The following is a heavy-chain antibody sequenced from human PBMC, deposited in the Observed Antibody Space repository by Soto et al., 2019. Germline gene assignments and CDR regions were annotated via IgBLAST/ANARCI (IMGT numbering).Heavy chain of an antibody. CDR2: ISGYNGDT. CDR1: GYTFSSFG. J-gene: IGHJ5*02. D-gene: IGHD1-1*01. Sequence: QVQLVQSGAEVKKPGASVKVSCKTSGYTFSSFGITWVRQAPGQGLEWIGWISGYNGDTNYAQEVQGRVTMTTGTSTSTAYLTLRSLRNDDTAIYYCASNRRLQLRLDLWGQGTLVTVSS. V-gene: IGHV1-18*01. CDR3: ASNRRLQLRLDL.